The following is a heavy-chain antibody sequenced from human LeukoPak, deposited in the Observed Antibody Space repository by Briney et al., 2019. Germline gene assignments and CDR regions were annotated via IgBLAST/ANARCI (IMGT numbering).Heavy chain of an antibody. CDR2: IIPILGIA. CDR3: ARIGEMATIADY. Sequence: SGKVSCKASGGTFSSYAISWVRHAPGPGLEWMGRIIPILGIANYAQKFQGRVTITADKSTSTAYMELSSLRSEDTAVYYCARIGEMATIADYWGQGTLVTVSS. CDR1: GGTFSSYA. D-gene: IGHD5-12*01. J-gene: IGHJ4*02. V-gene: IGHV1-69*04.